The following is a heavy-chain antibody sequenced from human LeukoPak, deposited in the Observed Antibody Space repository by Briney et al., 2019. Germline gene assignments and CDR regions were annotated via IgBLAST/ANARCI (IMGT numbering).Heavy chain of an antibody. CDR1: GYTSTSYG. J-gene: IGHJ4*02. CDR3: ARVGRVDIVVVPGPQTYYFDY. D-gene: IGHD2-2*01. CDR2: ISAYNGNT. Sequence: ASVKVSCKASGYTSTSYGISWVRQAPGQGLEWMGWISAYNGNTNYAQKLQGRVTMTTDTSTSTAYMELRSLRSDDTAVYYCARVGRVDIVVVPGPQTYYFDYWGQGTLVTVSS. V-gene: IGHV1-18*01.